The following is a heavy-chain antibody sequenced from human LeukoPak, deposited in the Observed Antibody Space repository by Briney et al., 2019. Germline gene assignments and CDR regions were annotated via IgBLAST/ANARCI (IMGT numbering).Heavy chain of an antibody. V-gene: IGHV4-38-2*02. CDR2: IYYSGST. CDR3: ARHGRAAAGGGRRYFDY. D-gene: IGHD6-13*01. Sequence: SETLSLTCNVSGFSINIGYYWGWIRQPPGKGLEWIGSIYYSGSTYYNPSLKSRVTISVDTSKNQFSLKLSSVTAADTAAYYCARHGRAAAGGGRRYFDYWGQGTLVTVSS. CDR1: GFSINIGYY. J-gene: IGHJ4*02.